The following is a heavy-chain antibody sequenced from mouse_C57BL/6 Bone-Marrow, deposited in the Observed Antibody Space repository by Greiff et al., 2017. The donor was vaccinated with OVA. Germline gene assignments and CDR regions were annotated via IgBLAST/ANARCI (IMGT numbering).Heavy chain of an antibody. V-gene: IGHV5-12*01. CDR2: ISNGGGST. Sequence: EVQLQESGGGLVQPGGSLKLSCAASGFTFSDYYMYWVRQTPEKRLEWVAYISNGGGSTYYPDTVKGRFTISRDNAKNTLYLQMSRLKSEDTAMYYCARKGPAWFAYWGQGTLVTVSA. CDR1: GFTFSDYY. D-gene: IGHD3-3*01. CDR3: ARKGPAWFAY. J-gene: IGHJ3*01.